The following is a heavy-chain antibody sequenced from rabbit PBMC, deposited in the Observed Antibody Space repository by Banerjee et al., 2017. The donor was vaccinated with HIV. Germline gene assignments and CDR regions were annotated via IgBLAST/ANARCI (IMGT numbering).Heavy chain of an antibody. D-gene: IGHD2-1*01. V-gene: IGHV1S40*01. CDR1: GFSLSSSYY. CDR3: ARRPAMTLVVNL. Sequence: QSLEESGGGLVKPGASLTLTCKASGFSLSSSYYMCWVRQAPGKGLEWIGCIYAGHSGFTYYASWAKGRFTISKTSSTTVTLQMTSLTAADTATYFCARRPAMTLVVNLWGPGTLVTVS. CDR2: IYAGHSGFT. J-gene: IGHJ6*01.